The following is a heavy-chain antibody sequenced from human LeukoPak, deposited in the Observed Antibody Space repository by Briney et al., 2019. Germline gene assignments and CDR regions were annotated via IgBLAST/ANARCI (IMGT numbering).Heavy chain of an antibody. J-gene: IGHJ6*03. Sequence: GGSLRLSCAASGFTFSRNGMTWVRQAPGKGLEWVSAISGSGGNTYYADSVKGRFTISRDNSKNTLYLQMNSLRAEDTAVYYCAKNGDRGAYCTGGTCYPYFYYYMDVWGKGTTVTI. CDR1: GFTFSRNG. CDR2: ISGSGGNT. CDR3: AKNGDRGAYCTGGTCYPYFYYYMDV. V-gene: IGHV3-23*01. D-gene: IGHD2-15*01.